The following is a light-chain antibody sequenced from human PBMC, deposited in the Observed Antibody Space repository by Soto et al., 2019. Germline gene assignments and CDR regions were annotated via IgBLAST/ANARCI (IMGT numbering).Light chain of an antibody. J-gene: IGLJ2*01. CDR1: SGYSNYK. Sequence: QLVLTQPPSASASLGASVTLTCTLNSGYSNYKVDWYQQRPGKGPRFVMRVGTGGIVGSKGDGIPDRFSVLGSGLNRYLTIKNIQEEDEGDYHCGADHGSGSNFLVVFGGGTKLTVL. CDR3: GADHGSGSNFLVV. V-gene: IGLV9-49*01. CDR2: VGTGGIVG.